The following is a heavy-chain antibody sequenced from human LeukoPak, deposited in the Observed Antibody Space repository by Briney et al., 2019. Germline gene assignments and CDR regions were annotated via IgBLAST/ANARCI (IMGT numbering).Heavy chain of an antibody. CDR1: GFTFSSYA. V-gene: IGHV3-30*18. CDR3: AKDPAYCSSTSCYLANWFDP. Sequence: GGSLRLSCAASGFTFSSYAMHWVRQAPGKGLEWVAVISYDGSNKYYADSVKGRFTISRDNSKNTLYLQMNSLRAEDTAVYYCAKDPAYCSSTSCYLANWFDPWGQGTLVTVSS. CDR2: ISYDGSNK. J-gene: IGHJ5*02. D-gene: IGHD2-2*01.